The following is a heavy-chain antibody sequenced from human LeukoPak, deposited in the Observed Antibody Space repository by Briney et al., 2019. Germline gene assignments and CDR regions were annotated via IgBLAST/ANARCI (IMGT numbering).Heavy chain of an antibody. CDR3: AREGIAARYYYYGMDV. D-gene: IGHD6-6*01. Sequence: SETLSLTCTVSGGSISSYYWSWIRQPPGKGLEWIGYIYYSGSTNYNPSLKSRVTISVDTSKNQFSLKLSSVTAADTAVYYCAREGIAARYYYYGMDVWAKGPRSPSP. V-gene: IGHV4-59*01. J-gene: IGHJ6*02. CDR2: IYYSGST. CDR1: GGSISSYY.